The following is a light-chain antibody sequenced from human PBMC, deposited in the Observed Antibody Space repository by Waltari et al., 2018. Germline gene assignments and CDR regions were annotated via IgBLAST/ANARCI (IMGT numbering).Light chain of an antibody. CDR2: DVS. V-gene: IGKV3-20*01. CDR3: QKYGTLPAT. Sequence: EIVLTQSPGTLSLSPGERATLSCRASQSVSRTLAWYQQKPGQAPRLLIYDVSSRATGIPDRFSGSGSGTDFSLTISRLEPEDFAVYYCQKYGTLPATFGQGTKVEIK. J-gene: IGKJ1*01. CDR1: QSVSRT.